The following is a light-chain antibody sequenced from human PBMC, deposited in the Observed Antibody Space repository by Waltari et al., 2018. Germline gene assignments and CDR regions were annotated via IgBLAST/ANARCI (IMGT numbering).Light chain of an antibody. J-gene: IGKJ1*01. CDR3: QQNSNVPPT. Sequence: DIEMTQSPSSLSPHVGDRVIITCRASQRFGPYINWYQQKPGTAPKLLIYDASILQTGVPSKFSGSGSGTVFTLTISSLQPEDFATYYCQQNSNVPPTFGLGTKVEIK. V-gene: IGKV1-39*01. CDR2: DAS. CDR1: QRFGPY.